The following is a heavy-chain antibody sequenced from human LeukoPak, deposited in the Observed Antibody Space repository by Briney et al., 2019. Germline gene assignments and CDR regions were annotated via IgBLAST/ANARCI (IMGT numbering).Heavy chain of an antibody. CDR1: GFTFSSYA. CDR2: ISDSGGST. D-gene: IGHD5-24*01. V-gene: IGHV3-23*01. J-gene: IGHJ4*02. Sequence: GASLRLSCAASGFTFSSYAMSWVRQAPGKGLEWVSPISDSGGSTYYADSVKGRFTISRDNSKNTLYLQMNSLRAEDTAVYYCAKEEVEMATATGYWGQGTLVTVSS. CDR3: AKEEVEMATATGY.